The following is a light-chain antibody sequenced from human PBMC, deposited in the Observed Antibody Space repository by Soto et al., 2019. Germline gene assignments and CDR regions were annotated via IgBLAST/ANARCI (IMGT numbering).Light chain of an antibody. J-gene: IGLJ1*01. V-gene: IGLV1-47*01. CDR3: AAWDGSLSGGV. CDR2: RNN. CDR1: SSNIGSNY. Sequence: QSVLTQPPSASGTPGQRVIISCSGRSSNIGSNYVYWYQQIPGMAPKLLIQRNNERPSGVPDRFSGSKSGTSASLAISGLRSEDEADYYCAAWDGSLSGGVFGTGTKVTVL.